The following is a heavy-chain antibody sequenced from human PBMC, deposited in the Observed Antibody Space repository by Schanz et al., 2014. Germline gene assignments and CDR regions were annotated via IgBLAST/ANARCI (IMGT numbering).Heavy chain of an antibody. CDR3: AKERDITGWNHGDY. CDR2: INPNGANT. V-gene: IGHV3-23*04. Sequence: EVQLVESGGDLVQPGGSLRLSCAASGFTFRNYAMDWVRQAPGKGLEWVSRINPNGANTYYADSVKGRFTISRDNSKSTLYLQMNSLSAGDTAVYHCAKERDITGWNHGDYWGQGTLVTVSS. CDR1: GFTFRNYA. D-gene: IGHD6-19*01. J-gene: IGHJ4*02.